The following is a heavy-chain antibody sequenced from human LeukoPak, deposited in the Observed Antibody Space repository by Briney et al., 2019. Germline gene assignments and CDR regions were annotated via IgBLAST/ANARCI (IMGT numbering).Heavy chain of an antibody. CDR1: GFTFDDYA. CDR2: ISWDGGST. D-gene: IGHD3-16*01. Sequence: GGSLRLSCAASGFTFDDYAMHWVRPAPGKGLEWVSLISWDGGSTYYADSVKGRFTISRDNSENSLYLQMNSLRAEDTALYYCAKGGGSGRGTYFDYWGQGTLVTVSS. J-gene: IGHJ4*02. CDR3: AKGGGSGRGTYFDY. V-gene: IGHV3-43D*04.